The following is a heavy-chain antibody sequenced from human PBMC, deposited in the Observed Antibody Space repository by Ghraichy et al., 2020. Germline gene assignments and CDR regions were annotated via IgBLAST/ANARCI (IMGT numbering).Heavy chain of an antibody. Sequence: GGSLRLSCTASGFTFGDYAMSWFRQAPGKGLEWVGFIRSKAYGGTTEYAASVKGRFTISRDDSKSIAYLQMNSLKTEDTAVYYCTVVPAPKYYYYGMDVWGQGTTVTVSS. J-gene: IGHJ6*02. CDR2: IRSKAYGGTT. V-gene: IGHV3-49*03. D-gene: IGHD2-2*01. CDR1: GFTFGDYA. CDR3: TVVPAPKYYYYGMDV.